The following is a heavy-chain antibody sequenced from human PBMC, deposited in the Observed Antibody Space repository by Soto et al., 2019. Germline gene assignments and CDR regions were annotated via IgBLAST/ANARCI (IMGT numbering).Heavy chain of an antibody. V-gene: IGHV4-34*01. CDR3: ARFRKGRIAVNFFDY. J-gene: IGHJ4*02. CDR1: GGSFSGYY. CDR2: INHSGST. D-gene: IGHD6-19*01. Sequence: SETLSLTCAVYGGSFSGYYWSWIRQPPGKGLEWIGEINHSGSTNYNPSLKSRVTISVDTSKNQFSLKLSSVTAADTAVYYCARFRKGRIAVNFFDYWGQGTLVTVSS.